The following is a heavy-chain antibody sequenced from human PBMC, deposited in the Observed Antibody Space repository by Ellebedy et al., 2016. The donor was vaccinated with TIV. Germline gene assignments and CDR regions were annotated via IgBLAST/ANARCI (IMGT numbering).Heavy chain of an antibody. D-gene: IGHD3-22*01. J-gene: IGHJ5*02. V-gene: IGHV3-48*01. CDR1: GFTFSSYS. CDR3: ARDGKYYDSSGPLVP. CDR2: ISSSSSTI. Sequence: GGSLRLSXAASGFTFSSYSMNWVRQAPGKGLEWVSYISSSSSTIYYADSVKGRFTISRDNAKNSLYLQMNSLRGEDTTVYYCARDGKYYDSSGPLVPWGQGTLVTVSS.